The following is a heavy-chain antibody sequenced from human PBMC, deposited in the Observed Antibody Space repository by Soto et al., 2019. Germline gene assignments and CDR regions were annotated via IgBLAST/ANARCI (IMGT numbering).Heavy chain of an antibody. Sequence: ASVKVSCKASGGTFSSYTISWVRQAPGQGLEWMGRIIPILGIANYAQKFQGRVTITADKSTSTAYMELSSLRSEDTAVYYCAREGEALYSNYYYYGMDVWGQGTTVTVSS. CDR2: IIPILGIA. CDR3: AREGEALYSNYYYYGMDV. J-gene: IGHJ6*02. CDR1: GGTFSSYT. V-gene: IGHV1-69*04. D-gene: IGHD4-4*01.